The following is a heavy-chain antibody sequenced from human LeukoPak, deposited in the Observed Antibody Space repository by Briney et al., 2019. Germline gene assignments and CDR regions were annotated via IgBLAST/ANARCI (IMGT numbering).Heavy chain of an antibody. CDR3: ARHWEWLRSHFDC. V-gene: IGHV4-39*01. CDR1: GGSFSGYY. Sequence: SETLSLTCAVYGGSFSGYYWTWIRQSPGKGLEWIGSIYYSGTTYYNPSLQSRVTISVDTPKNQFSLKLSSVTAADTAVYYCARHWEWLRSHFDCWGQGTLVTVSS. D-gene: IGHD5-12*01. J-gene: IGHJ4*02. CDR2: IYYSGTT.